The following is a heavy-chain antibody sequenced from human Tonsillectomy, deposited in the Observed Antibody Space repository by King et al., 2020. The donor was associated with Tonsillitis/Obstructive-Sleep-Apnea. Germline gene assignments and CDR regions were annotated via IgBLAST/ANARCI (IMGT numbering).Heavy chain of an antibody. D-gene: IGHD2-2*01. CDR1: GGSISSSNW. V-gene: IGHV4-4*02. Sequence: QLQESGPGLVKPSGTLSLTCAVSGGSISSSNWWSWVRQPPGKGLEWIGEIYHSGSTNYNPSLKSRVTISVDKSKNQVSLKLSSVTAADTAVYYCARELPYCSTMRCYPEYYYSYYMDVWGKGTTVTVSS. CDR2: IYHSGST. J-gene: IGHJ6*03. CDR3: ARELPYCSTMRCYPEYYYSYYMDV.